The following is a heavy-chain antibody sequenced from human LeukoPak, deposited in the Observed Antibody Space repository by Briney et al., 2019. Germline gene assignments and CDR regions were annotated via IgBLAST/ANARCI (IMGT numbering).Heavy chain of an antibody. V-gene: IGHV3-23*01. CDR2: ISGSGGST. J-gene: IGHJ4*02. CDR1: EFTFSSYA. D-gene: IGHD3-22*01. CDR3: AKDPLYYDSSGYYPSWYFDY. Sequence: GGSLRLSCAASEFTFSSYAMSWVRQAPGKGLEWVSAISGSGGSTYYADSVKGRFTISRDNSKNTLYLQMNSLRAEDTAVYYCAKDPLYYDSSGYYPSWYFDYWGQGTLVTVSS.